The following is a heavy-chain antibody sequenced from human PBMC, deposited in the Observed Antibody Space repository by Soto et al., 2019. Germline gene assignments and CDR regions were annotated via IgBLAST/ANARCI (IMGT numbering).Heavy chain of an antibody. Sequence: QVPLVQSGAEVKKPGASVKVSCKGSGYTFTSYGITWVRQAPGQGLEWMGWISAHTHNTNYAQKLQGRVTVTIDTSTSTAYMELRSLRSDDTAVYYCARGRYGDYWGQGTLVTVSS. D-gene: IGHD4-17*01. CDR1: GYTFTSYG. CDR3: ARGRYGDY. J-gene: IGHJ4*02. V-gene: IGHV1-18*01. CDR2: ISAHTHNT.